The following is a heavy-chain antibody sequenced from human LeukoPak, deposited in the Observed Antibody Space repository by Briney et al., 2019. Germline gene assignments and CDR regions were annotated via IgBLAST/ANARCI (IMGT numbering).Heavy chain of an antibody. CDR1: GGTFSSYA. D-gene: IGHD6-6*01. J-gene: IGHJ6*03. CDR2: IIPIFGTA. CDR3: ARELGIAARQIGYYYMDV. Sequence: ASVKVSRKASGGTFSSYAISWVRQAPGQGLEWMGGIIPIFGTANYAQKFQGRVTITTDESTSTAYMELSSLRSEDTAVYYCARELGIAARQIGYYYMDVWGKGTTVTVSS. V-gene: IGHV1-69*05.